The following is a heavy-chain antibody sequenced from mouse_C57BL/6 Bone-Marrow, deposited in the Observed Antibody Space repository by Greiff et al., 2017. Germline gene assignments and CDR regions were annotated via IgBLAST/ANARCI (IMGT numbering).Heavy chain of an antibody. CDR3: SSFDGNYFDF. V-gene: IGHV14-4*01. CDR2: IDPELGDT. J-gene: IGHJ2*01. Sequence: VQLQQSGAELVRPGASVKLSCTASGFNIKDDYIHWVKQRPEQGLEWIGWIDPELGDTEYASKFQGKATITSNTSSNTAYLQLSSLTSEYTAVYYCSSFDGNYFDFWRQGTPLTVPS. D-gene: IGHD2-3*01. CDR1: GFNIKDDY.